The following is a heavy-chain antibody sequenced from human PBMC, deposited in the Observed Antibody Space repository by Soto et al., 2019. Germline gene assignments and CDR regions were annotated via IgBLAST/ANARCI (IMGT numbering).Heavy chain of an antibody. CDR2: SYYNGNT. CDR3: ARHGPLTNNWNQLNC. D-gene: IGHD1-1*01. Sequence: QLQLQESGPGLVKPSETLSLTCTVSGGSISSSPYYWAWIRHPPGKGLPWIGNSYYNGNTSYNPSLRSRVHISIDTSKSQFSLGLSSVTASDTAVYYCARHGPLTNNWNQLNCWGQGTLVTVSS. CDR1: GGSISSSPYY. V-gene: IGHV4-39*01. J-gene: IGHJ4*02.